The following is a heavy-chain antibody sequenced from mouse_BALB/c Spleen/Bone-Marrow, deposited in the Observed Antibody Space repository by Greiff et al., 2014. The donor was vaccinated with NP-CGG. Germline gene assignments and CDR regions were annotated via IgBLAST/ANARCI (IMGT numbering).Heavy chain of an antibody. CDR1: GFTFSNYW. J-gene: IGHJ3*01. V-gene: IGHV6-6*02. CDR2: IRLKSNNYAT. Sequence: EVQVVESGGSLVQPGGSMKLSCVASGFTFSNYWMNWVRQSPEKGLDWVAEIRLKSNNYATHYAESVKGRFTISRDDSKSSVYLQMNNLRAEDTGIYYCTRDYSYWGQGTLVTVSA. CDR3: TRDYSY. D-gene: IGHD1-1*01.